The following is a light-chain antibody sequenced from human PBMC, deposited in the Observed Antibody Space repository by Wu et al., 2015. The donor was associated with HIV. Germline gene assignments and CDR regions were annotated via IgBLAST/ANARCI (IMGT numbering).Light chain of an antibody. CDR3: QQYGSSLLT. CDR2: GAS. V-gene: IGKV3-20*01. J-gene: IGKJ4*01. Sequence: EIVLTQSPGTLSSSPGERATLSCRASQSASSSYLAWYQQKPGQAPRLLIYGASSRATGMPDRFSGSGSGTDFTLTISRLEPEDFAVYYCQQYGSSLLTFGGGTKVEIK. CDR1: QSASSSY.